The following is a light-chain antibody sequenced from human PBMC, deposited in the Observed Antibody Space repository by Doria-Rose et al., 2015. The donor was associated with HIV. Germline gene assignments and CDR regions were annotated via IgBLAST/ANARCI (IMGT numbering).Light chain of an antibody. V-gene: IGKV3-20*01. J-gene: IGKJ1*01. CDR3: HQYGTSWT. CDR2: DGS. Sequence: TQSPGTLSLSPGERATLSRRASQSFSSTYLAWYQQKPGQAPSLLIYDGSTRATGILDRFSASGSGTDFTLTINRLEPEDFALYYCHQYGTSWTFGQGTKVEI. CDR1: QSFSSTY.